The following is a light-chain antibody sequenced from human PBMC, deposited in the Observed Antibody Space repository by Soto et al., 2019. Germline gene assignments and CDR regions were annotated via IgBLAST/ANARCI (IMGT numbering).Light chain of an antibody. CDR3: QVWDSSTHVV. J-gene: IGLJ2*01. V-gene: IGLV3-9*01. CDR2: RDY. Sequence: SYELTQPRSVSVALGQTARISCGGNNIGSKNVHWYQQKPGQAPVLVIYRDYNRPSGIPERFSGSNSVNTATLSISRAQAGDEADYYCQVWDSSTHVVFGGGTKLTVL. CDR1: NIGSKN.